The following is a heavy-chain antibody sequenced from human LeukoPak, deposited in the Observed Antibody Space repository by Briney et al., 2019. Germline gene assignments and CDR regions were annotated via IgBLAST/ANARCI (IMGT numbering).Heavy chain of an antibody. D-gene: IGHD5-24*01. CDR3: ARDMATMYFDY. CDR2: IYYSGST. V-gene: IGHV4-59*01. Sequence: SETLSLTCTVSGGSISSYYWSWIRQPPGKGLEWIGYIYYSGSTNYNPSLKSRVTISVDTSRNQFSLKLSSVTAADTAVYYCARDMATMYFDYWGQGTLVTVSS. J-gene: IGHJ4*02. CDR1: GGSISSYY.